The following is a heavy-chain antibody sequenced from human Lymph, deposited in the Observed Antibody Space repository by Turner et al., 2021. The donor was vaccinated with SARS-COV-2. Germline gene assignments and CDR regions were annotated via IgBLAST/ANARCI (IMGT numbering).Heavy chain of an antibody. D-gene: IGHD3-3*01. CDR2: INPNSGGT. V-gene: IGHV1-2*02. CDR1: VYTFTGSY. CDR3: ARDVERYNDFWSGYSGGYGMDV. J-gene: IGHJ6*02. Sequence: QVPLVQSGAEVKKPGASVKVSCKASVYTFTGSYMHWVRQAPGQGLEWMGWINPNSGGTNYAQKFQGRVTMTRDTSISAAYMELSRLRSDDTAVYYCARDVERYNDFWSGYSGGYGMDVWGQGTTVTVSS.